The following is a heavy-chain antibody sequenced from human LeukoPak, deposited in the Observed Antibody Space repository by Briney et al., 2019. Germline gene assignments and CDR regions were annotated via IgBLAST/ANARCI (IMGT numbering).Heavy chain of an antibody. CDR3: AKDPSNPASEQWLAFDY. CDR2: ISGSGGST. J-gene: IGHJ4*02. CDR1: GFTFSSYA. D-gene: IGHD6-19*01. Sequence: GGSLRLSCAASGFTFSSYAMSWVRQAPGKGLEWVSAISGSGGSTYYADSVKGRFTISRDNSKNTLYLQMNSLRAEDTAVYYCAKDPSNPASEQWLAFDYRGQGTLVTVSS. V-gene: IGHV3-23*01.